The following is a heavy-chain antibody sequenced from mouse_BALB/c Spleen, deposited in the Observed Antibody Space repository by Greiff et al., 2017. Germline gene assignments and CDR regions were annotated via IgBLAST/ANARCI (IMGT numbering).Heavy chain of an antibody. Sequence: VQGVESGAELAKPGASVKMSCKASGYTFTSYWMHWVKQRPGQGLEWIGYINPSTGYTEYNQKFKDKATLTADKSSSTAYMQLSSLTSEDSAVYYCARGKWSPFAYWGQGTLVTVSA. J-gene: IGHJ3*01. CDR1: GYTFTSYW. D-gene: IGHD1-1*02. V-gene: IGHV1-7*01. CDR2: INPSTGYT. CDR3: ARGKWSPFAY.